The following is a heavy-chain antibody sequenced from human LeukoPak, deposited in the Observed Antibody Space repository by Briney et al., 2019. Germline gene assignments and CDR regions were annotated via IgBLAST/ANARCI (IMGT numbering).Heavy chain of an antibody. CDR1: GGTFSSYA. Sequence: ASVKVSCKASGGTFSSYAISLVRQAPGQGLEWMGGIIPIFGTANYAQKFQGRVTITTDESTSTAYMELSSLRSEDTAVYYCATFYNYGYWGQGTLVTVSS. J-gene: IGHJ4*02. CDR2: IIPIFGTA. CDR3: ATFYNYGY. V-gene: IGHV1-69*05. D-gene: IGHD5-24*01.